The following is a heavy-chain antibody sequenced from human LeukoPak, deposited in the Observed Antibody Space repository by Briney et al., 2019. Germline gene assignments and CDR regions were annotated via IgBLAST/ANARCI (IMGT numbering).Heavy chain of an antibody. CDR2: IYYSGST. CDR1: GGSISSSSYY. Sequence: SETLSLTCTVSGGSISSSSYYWGWIRQPPGKGLEWIGSIYYSGSTYYNPSLKSRVTISVDTSKNQFSLKLSSVTAADTAVYYCAREGSFDAFDIWGQGTMVTVSS. V-gene: IGHV4-39*07. D-gene: IGHD1-26*01. CDR3: AREGSFDAFDI. J-gene: IGHJ3*02.